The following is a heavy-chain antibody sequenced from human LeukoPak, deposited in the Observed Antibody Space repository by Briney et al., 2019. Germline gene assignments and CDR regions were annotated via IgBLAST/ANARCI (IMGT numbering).Heavy chain of an antibody. D-gene: IGHD5-24*01. V-gene: IGHV3-74*01. CDR1: GFTFSSYW. CDR3: ASGRRDGYNSFDY. CDR2: INSDGSST. J-gene: IGHJ4*02. Sequence: PGGSLRLSCAASGFTFSSYWTHWVRQAPGKGLVWVSRINSDGSSTSYADSVKGRFTISRDNAKNTLYLQMNSLRAEDTAVYYCASGRRDGYNSFDYWGQGTLVTVSS.